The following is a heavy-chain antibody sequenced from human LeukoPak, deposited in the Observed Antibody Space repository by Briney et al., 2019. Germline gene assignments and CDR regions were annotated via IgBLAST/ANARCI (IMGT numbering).Heavy chain of an antibody. V-gene: IGHV3-23*01. CDR1: GFTFSSYS. D-gene: IGHD3-22*01. J-gene: IGHJ3*02. CDR3: AKDGVVASDAFDI. Sequence: GGSLRLSCAASGFTFSSYSMNWVRQAPGKGLEWVSAISGGGGSTYYADSVKGRFTISRDNSKNTLYLQMNSLRAEDTAVYYCAKDGVVASDAFDIWGQGTMVTVSS. CDR2: ISGGGGST.